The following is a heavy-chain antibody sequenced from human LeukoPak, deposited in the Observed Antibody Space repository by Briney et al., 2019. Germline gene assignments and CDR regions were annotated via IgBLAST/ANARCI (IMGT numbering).Heavy chain of an antibody. CDR1: GFTFSDYY. J-gene: IGHJ4*02. CDR3: AKDLTQWELLIDY. CDR2: ISGSGGST. D-gene: IGHD1-26*01. Sequence: GGSLRLSCAASGFTFSDYYMSWIRQAPGKGLEWVSAISGSGGSTYYADSVKGRFTISRDNSKNTLYLQMNSLRAEDTAVYYCAKDLTQWELLIDYWGQGTLVTVSS. V-gene: IGHV3-23*01.